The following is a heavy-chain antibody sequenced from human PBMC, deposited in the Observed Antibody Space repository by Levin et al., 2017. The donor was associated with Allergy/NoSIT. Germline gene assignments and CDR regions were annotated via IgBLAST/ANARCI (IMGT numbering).Heavy chain of an antibody. CDR1: GFTFSSYG. J-gene: IGHJ6*02. CDR3: AKELQSGRRVYYYYCMDV. Sequence: GESLKISCAASGFTFSSYGMHWVRQAPGKGLEWVAVISYDGSNKYYADSVKGRFTISRDNSKNTLYLQMNSLRAEDTAVYYCAKELQSGRRVYYYYCMDVWDQGTTVTVSS. V-gene: IGHV3-30*18. D-gene: IGHD5-24*01. CDR2: ISYDGSNK.